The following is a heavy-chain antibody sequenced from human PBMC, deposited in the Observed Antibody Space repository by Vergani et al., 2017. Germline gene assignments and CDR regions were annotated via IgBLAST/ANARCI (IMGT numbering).Heavy chain of an antibody. CDR3: AKMVSSSWYVCLDY. J-gene: IGHJ4*02. CDR1: GFTFSSYA. Sequence: EVQLLESGGGLVQPGGSLRLSCAASGFTFSSYAMSWVRQAPGKGLEWVSAISGSGGSTYYADSVKGRFTISRDNSKNTLNLQMNSLRAEDTAVYYCAKMVSSSWYVCLDYWGQGTLVTVSS. V-gene: IGHV3-23*01. CDR2: ISGSGGST. D-gene: IGHD6-13*01.